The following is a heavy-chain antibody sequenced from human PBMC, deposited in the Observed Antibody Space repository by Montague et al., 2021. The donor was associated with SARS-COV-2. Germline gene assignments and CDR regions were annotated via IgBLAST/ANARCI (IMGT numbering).Heavy chain of an antibody. CDR1: GGSFSGYY. V-gene: IGHV4-34*01. D-gene: IGHD3-10*01. CDR2: INHSGST. Sequence: SETLSLTCAGDGGSFSGYYWNWSRQPPGKGREWNGEINHSGSTNYNPSLKSRVTMSVDTSKNQFSLKLSSVTAADTAVYYCARGARQGYGFRLGSFDSWGQGTLVTVSS. CDR3: ARGARQGYGFRLGSFDS. J-gene: IGHJ4*02.